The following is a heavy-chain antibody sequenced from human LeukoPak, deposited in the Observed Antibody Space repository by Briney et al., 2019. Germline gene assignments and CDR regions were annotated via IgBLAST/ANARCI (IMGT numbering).Heavy chain of an antibody. V-gene: IGHV3-30*03. CDR2: VSYDGSNK. Sequence: GGSLRLSCAASGFTFSSYGMHWVRQAPGKGLEGVVVVSYDGSNKYYADSVKGRFTISRDNSKNTLYLQMNSLRAEDTAVYYCARDYGSGSYYTTNYYYYGIDVWGQGTTVTVSS. D-gene: IGHD3-10*01. CDR3: ARDYGSGSYYTTNYYYYGIDV. J-gene: IGHJ6*02. CDR1: GFTFSSYG.